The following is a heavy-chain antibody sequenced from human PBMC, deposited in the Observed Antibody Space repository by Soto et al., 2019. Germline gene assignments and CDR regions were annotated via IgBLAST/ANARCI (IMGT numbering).Heavy chain of an antibody. Sequence: PXXTLSLTCAVYGGSFSGYYWRWILQPPGKGLEWIGEINHSGRTNYHPSLKSRVTISVDTSKNQLSLKLSSVTAADTAVYYCARGLRFNWFDPWGQGTLVTVSS. CDR2: INHSGRT. CDR3: ARGLRFNWFDP. V-gene: IGHV4-34*01. J-gene: IGHJ5*02. CDR1: GGSFSGYY.